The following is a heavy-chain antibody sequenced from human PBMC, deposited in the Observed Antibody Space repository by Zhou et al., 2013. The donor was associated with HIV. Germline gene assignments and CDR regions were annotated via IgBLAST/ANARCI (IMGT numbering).Heavy chain of an antibody. D-gene: IGHD3-10*01. V-gene: IGHV1-69*05. Sequence: QVQLVQSGAEVKKPGSSVKVSCKASGGTFSSYAISWVRQAPGQGLEWMGGIIPIFGTANYAQKFQGRVTITTDESTSTAYMELSSLRSEDTAVYYCARVREDTMVRGYYYYYMDVWGKGTTVTVSS. CDR2: IIPIFGTA. CDR3: ARVREDTMVRGYYYYYMDV. CDR1: GGTFSSYA. J-gene: IGHJ6*03.